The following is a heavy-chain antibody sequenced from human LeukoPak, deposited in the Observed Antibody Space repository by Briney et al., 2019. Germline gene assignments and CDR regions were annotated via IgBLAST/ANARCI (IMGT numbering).Heavy chain of an antibody. CDR1: GYTFTSYG. D-gene: IGHD3-22*01. J-gene: IGHJ3*02. CDR3: ATDHYYDSSGYYYVGAFDI. V-gene: IGHV1-18*01. CDR2: ISAYNGNT. Sequence: ASVKVSCKASGYTFTSYGISWVRQAPGQGLEWMGWISAYNGNTNYAQKLQGRVTMTTDTSTSTAYMELSSLRSEDTAVYYCATDHYYDSSGYYYVGAFDIWGQGTMVTVSS.